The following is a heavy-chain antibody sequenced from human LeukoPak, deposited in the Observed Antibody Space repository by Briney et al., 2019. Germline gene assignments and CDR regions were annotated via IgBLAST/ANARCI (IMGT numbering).Heavy chain of an antibody. Sequence: PSETLSLTCTVSGASISSYWWSWIRQPPGKGPEWIAYIFYTGSTNYNPSLKSRVTISVDTSKNQVSLKLSSVTAADTAVYYCARHSSITGGRLSGYWLDPWGQGTLGTVSS. CDR2: IFYTGST. J-gene: IGHJ5*02. CDR1: GASISSYW. CDR3: ARHSSITGGRLSGYWLDP. V-gene: IGHV4-59*08. D-gene: IGHD7-27*01.